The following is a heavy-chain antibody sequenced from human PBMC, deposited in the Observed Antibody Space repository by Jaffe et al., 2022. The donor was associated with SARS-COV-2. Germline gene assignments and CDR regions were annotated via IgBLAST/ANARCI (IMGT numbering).Heavy chain of an antibody. CDR3: ARDRWWNSNAFDI. CDR1: GGSISSYY. D-gene: IGHD1-7*01. CDR2: IYYSGST. J-gene: IGHJ3*02. Sequence: QVQLQESGPGLVKPSETLSLTCTVSGGSISSYYWSWIRQPPGKGLEWIGYIYYSGSTNYNPSLKSRVTISVDTSKNQFSLKLSSVTAADTAVYYCARDRWWNSNAFDIWGQGTMVTVSS. V-gene: IGHV4-59*01.